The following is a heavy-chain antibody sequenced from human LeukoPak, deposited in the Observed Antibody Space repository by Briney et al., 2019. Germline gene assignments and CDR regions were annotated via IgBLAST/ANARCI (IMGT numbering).Heavy chain of an antibody. D-gene: IGHD5-18*01. CDR2: INTSGST. CDR1: GGSISSGCYY. CDR3: ARAGDVVTVMVGDAFVY. J-gene: IGHJ4*02. V-gene: IGHV4-61*02. Sequence: SQTLSLTCTVSGGSISSGCYYWSWNRPPAGKELDWIMRINTSGSTNYTPSRKVTITISVDTSKNQFSLKLGSVTAADTAVYYCARAGDVVTVMVGDAFVYWGEGTLVTVSS.